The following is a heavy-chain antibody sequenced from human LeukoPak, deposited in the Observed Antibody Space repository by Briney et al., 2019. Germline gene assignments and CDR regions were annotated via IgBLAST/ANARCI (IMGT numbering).Heavy chain of an antibody. D-gene: IGHD3-22*01. CDR1: GYSFTSYW. CDR3: ARQRMIVTGYFDY. V-gene: IGHV5-51*01. J-gene: IGHJ4*02. Sequence: GESLKISCKGSGYSFTSYWIGWVRQMPGKGLEWMGIIYPGDSDTRYSPSFQGQVTISAGKSISTAYLQWSSLKASDTAMYYCARQRMIVTGYFDYWGQGTLVTVSS. CDR2: IYPGDSDT.